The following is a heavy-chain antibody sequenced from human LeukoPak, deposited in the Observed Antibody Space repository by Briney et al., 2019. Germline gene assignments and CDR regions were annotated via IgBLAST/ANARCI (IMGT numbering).Heavy chain of an antibody. CDR2: IKGDGSSR. Sequence: PGGSLRLSCAASGFTISAYWMHWVRQVPGEGLVWVSRIKGDGSSRNYADSVKGRFTISRDNAKNTLYLQMSSLRADDTAVYYCASVVGGYYPPVEAFGIWGQGTMVTVSS. J-gene: IGHJ3*02. CDR1: GFTISAYW. CDR3: ASVVGGYYPPVEAFGI. V-gene: IGHV3-74*01. D-gene: IGHD3-3*01.